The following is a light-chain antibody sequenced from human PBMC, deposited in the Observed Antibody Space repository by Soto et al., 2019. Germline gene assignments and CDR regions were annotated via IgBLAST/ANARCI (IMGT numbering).Light chain of an antibody. CDR2: AAS. V-gene: IGKV1-16*02. CDR3: QQYNSYPRS. J-gene: IGKJ4*01. Sequence: DIQMTQSPSSLSASVGDTVTITCRASQDIKNYLAWFQQKPGQAPKSLIFAASSLQSGSPSKFIGSGSGTDFTLTISSLQDEDVATYFCQQYNSYPRSFGGGTKVEIK. CDR1: QDIKNY.